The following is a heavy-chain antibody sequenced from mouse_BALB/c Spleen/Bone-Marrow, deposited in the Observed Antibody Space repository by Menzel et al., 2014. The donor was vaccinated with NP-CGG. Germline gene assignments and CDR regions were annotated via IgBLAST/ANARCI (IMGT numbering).Heavy chain of an antibody. J-gene: IGHJ4*01. Sequence: EVMLVESGGDLVKPGGSLKLSCAASGFTFSNYGMSWVRQTPDKRLEWVATISSGGSYTYYPDSVKGRFTISRDNAKNTLYLQMSSLKSEDTAMYYSARRDGGPMDYWGQGTSVTVSS. CDR1: GFTFSNYG. V-gene: IGHV5-6*02. D-gene: IGHD2-3*01. CDR3: ARRDGGPMDY. CDR2: ISSGGSYT.